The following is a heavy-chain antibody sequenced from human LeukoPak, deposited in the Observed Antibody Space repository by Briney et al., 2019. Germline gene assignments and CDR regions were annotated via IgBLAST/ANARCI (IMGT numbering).Heavy chain of an antibody. CDR3: ATDSSGYLTIDY. D-gene: IGHD3-22*01. V-gene: IGHV1-69*13. CDR1: GGTFSSYA. Sequence: SVKVSCTASGGTFSSYAISWVRQAPGQGLEWMGGIIPIFGTANYAQKFQGRVTITADESTSTAYMELSSLRSEDTAVYYCATDSSGYLTIDYWGQGNLVTVSS. CDR2: IIPIFGTA. J-gene: IGHJ4*02.